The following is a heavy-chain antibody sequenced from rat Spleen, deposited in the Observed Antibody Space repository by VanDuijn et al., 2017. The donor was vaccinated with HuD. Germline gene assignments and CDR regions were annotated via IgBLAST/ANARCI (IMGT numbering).Heavy chain of an antibody. CDR2: ISYSGST. CDR1: GYSITSNY. Sequence: EVQLQESGPGLVKPSQSLSLTCSVTGYSITSNYWGWIRKFPGNKMEWMGYISYSGSTSHNPSLKSRISITRDTSKNQFFLQLNSVTTEDAATYYCARWTYYGYNVLFDYWGQGVMVTVSS. J-gene: IGHJ2*01. CDR3: ARWTYYGYNVLFDY. V-gene: IGHV3-1*01. D-gene: IGHD1-9*01.